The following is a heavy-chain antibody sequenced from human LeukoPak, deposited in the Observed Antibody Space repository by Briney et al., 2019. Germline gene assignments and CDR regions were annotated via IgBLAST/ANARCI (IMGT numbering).Heavy chain of an antibody. J-gene: IGHJ4*02. Sequence: SQTLSLTCTVSGGSISSGDYYWSWIRQPPGKGLEWIGYIYYSGSTYYNPSLKSRVTISVDTSKNQFSLKLSSVTAADTAVYYCARDPHYYGSGSSGDYWGQGTLVTVSS. D-gene: IGHD3-10*01. CDR1: GGSISSGDYY. CDR2: IYYSGST. V-gene: IGHV4-30-4*01. CDR3: ARDPHYYGSGSSGDY.